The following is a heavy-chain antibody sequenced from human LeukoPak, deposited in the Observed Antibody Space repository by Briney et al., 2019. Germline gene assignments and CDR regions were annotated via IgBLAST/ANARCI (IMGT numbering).Heavy chain of an antibody. CDR1: GYTFTSYD. CDR2: MNPSSGNT. CDR3: ARGRYCSGGSCYSGWFDP. Sequence: ASVKVSCKASGYTFTSYDINWVRQATGQGLEWMGWMNPSSGNTGYAQKFQGRVTMTRNTSISTAYMELSSLRSEDTAVYYCARGRYCSGGSCYSGWFDPWGQGTLVTVSS. D-gene: IGHD2-15*01. J-gene: IGHJ5*02. V-gene: IGHV1-8*01.